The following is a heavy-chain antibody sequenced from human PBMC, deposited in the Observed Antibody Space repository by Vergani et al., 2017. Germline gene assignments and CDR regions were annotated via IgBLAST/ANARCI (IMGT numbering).Heavy chain of an antibody. Sequence: QVQLVQSGAEVKKPGASVKVSCKASGYTFTSYGISWVRQAPGQGLEWMGWISAYNGNTNYAQKLQGRVTMTTDTSTSTAYMELSSLRSDDTAVYYCARGWLYYDSSGSNVYYGMDVGGQGTTVTVSS. CDR3: ARGWLYYDSSGSNVYYGMDV. D-gene: IGHD3-22*01. J-gene: IGHJ6*02. CDR1: GYTFTSYG. CDR2: ISAYNGNT. V-gene: IGHV1-18*01.